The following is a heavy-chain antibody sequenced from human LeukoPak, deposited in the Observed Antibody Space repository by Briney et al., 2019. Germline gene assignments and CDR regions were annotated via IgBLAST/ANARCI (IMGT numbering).Heavy chain of an antibody. D-gene: IGHD4-11*01. Sequence: SETLSLTCAVYGGSFSGYYWSWIRQPPGKGLEWIGEINHSGSTNYNPSLKSRVTISVDTSKNQFSLKLTSVTAADTAVYYCARQGGDYINGGYFYYYYYMDVWGKGTTVTVSS. CDR2: INHSGST. CDR1: GGSFSGYY. CDR3: ARQGGDYINGGYFYYYYYMDV. J-gene: IGHJ6*03. V-gene: IGHV4-34*01.